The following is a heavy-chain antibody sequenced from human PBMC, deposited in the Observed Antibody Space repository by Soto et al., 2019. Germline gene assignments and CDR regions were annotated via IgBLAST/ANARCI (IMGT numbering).Heavy chain of an antibody. J-gene: IGHJ4*02. CDR2: IYYSGRT. D-gene: IGHD3-16*02. Sequence: QVQLQESGPGLVKPSETLSLTCTVSGGSISDYQWNWIRQSPGKALECIGYIYYSGRTNYNPSLKSRLTISLDTSTKQFSLSQRSVTAADTAVYYCARMRGLGEISPYFDCLGQGTLVTVSS. V-gene: IGHV4-59*01. CDR1: GGSISDYQ. CDR3: ARMRGLGEISPYFDC.